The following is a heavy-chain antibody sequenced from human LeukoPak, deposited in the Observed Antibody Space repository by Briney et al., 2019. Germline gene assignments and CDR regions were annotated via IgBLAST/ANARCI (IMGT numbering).Heavy chain of an antibody. CDR3: ASTAMVMGTFDH. CDR2: IYPGDSDT. V-gene: IGHV5-51*01. Sequence: GESLKISSKGSGYSFTSYWIGWVREMPGKGLEWVGIIYPGDSDTRYSPSFQGQVTISADKSISTAYLQWSSLKASDTAMYYCASTAMVMGTFDHWGQGTLVTVSS. CDR1: GYSFTSYW. D-gene: IGHD5-18*01. J-gene: IGHJ4*02.